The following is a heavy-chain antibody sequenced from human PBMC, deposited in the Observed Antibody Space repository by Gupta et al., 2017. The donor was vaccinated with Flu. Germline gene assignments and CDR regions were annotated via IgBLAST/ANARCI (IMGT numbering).Heavy chain of an antibody. D-gene: IGHD3-9*01. J-gene: IGHJ6*02. V-gene: IGHV3-21*01. Sequence: EVQLVESGGGLVKPGGSLRLSCAASGFTSSSYSMNWVRQAPGKGLEWVSSISSSSSYIYYADSVKGRFTISRDNAKNSLYLQMNSLRAEDTAVYYCARATAGYFDWSYYYYGMDVWGQGTTVTVSS. CDR1: GFTSSSYS. CDR2: ISSSSSYI. CDR3: ARATAGYFDWSYYYYGMDV.